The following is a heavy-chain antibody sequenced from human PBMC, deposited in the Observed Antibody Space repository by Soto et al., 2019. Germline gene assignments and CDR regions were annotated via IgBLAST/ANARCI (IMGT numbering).Heavy chain of an antibody. D-gene: IGHD1-1*01. J-gene: IGHJ4*02. Sequence: QVQLVQSGAEVKKPGSSVRVSCKASGGTFSSYPIGWVRQASGQGLEWMGLIIPIFGTTNYAQRFQGRVTISADESTSTAYMELSSLRYEDTAVYFCARPRTTATTKGYDYWGQGTLVTVSS. CDR3: ARPRTTATTKGYDY. V-gene: IGHV1-69*01. CDR2: IIPIFGTT. CDR1: GGTFSSYP.